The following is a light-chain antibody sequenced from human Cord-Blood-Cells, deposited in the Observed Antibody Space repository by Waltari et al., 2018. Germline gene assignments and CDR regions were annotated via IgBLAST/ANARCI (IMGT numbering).Light chain of an antibody. V-gene: IGLV2-14*01. Sequence: QSALTQPAPVSGSPRQSITISCTGTSSDVGCYHYVSWYQQHPGKAPKLMIYDVSKRPSGVSNRFSGSKSGNTASLTISGLQAEDEADYYCSSYTSSSTWVFGGGTKLTVL. CDR2: DVS. CDR1: SSDVGCYHY. CDR3: SSYTSSSTWV. J-gene: IGLJ3*02.